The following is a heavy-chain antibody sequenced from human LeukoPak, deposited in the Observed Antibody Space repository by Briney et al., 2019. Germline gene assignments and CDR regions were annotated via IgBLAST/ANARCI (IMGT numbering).Heavy chain of an antibody. CDR2: INPNSGDT. V-gene: IGHV1-2*02. J-gene: IGHJ4*02. D-gene: IGHD4-23*01. CDR1: GYRLTNYY. Sequence: ASVKVSCKASGYRLTNYYMHWVRQAPGQGLEWMGWINPNSGDTNYAQRFQGRVTMTRDTSISTAYMELSRLRSDDTAVYYCARDDYGGNGLAHWGQGTLVTVSS. CDR3: ARDDYGGNGLAH.